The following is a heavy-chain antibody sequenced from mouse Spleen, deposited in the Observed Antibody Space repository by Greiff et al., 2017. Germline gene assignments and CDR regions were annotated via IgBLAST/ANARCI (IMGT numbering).Heavy chain of an antibody. V-gene: IGHV1-4*01. D-gene: IGHD1-1*01. Sequence: VQLQESGAELARPGASVKMSCKASGYTFTSYTMHWVKQRPGQGLEWIGYINPSSGYTKYNQKFKDKATLTADKSSSTAYMQLSSLTSEDSAVYYCARTGSLTFDYWGQGTTLTVSS. CDR1: GYTFTSYT. CDR2: INPSSGYT. J-gene: IGHJ2*01. CDR3: ARTGSLTFDY.